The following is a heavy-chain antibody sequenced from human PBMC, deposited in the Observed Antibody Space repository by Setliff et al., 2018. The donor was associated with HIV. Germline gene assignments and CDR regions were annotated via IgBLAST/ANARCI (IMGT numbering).Heavy chain of an antibody. V-gene: IGHV4-34*01. CDR1: GGSFYDYH. CDR2: VNHVGVT. CDR3: ARVESGILGY. D-gene: IGHD1-26*01. Sequence: SETLSLTCAVYGGSFYDYHWTWIRQSPGTGLEWIGHVNHVGVTSYNPSLGSRVTISEDMSKNQFSLKLTSVTAADTAVYYCARVESGILGYWGRGTLVTVSS. J-gene: IGHJ4*02.